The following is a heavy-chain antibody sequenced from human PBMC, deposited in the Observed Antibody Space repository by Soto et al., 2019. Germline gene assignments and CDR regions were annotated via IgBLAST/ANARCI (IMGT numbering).Heavy chain of an antibody. CDR1: GGSISSGGYY. J-gene: IGHJ5*02. D-gene: IGHD2-2*01. Sequence: QVQLQESGPGLVKPSQTLSLTCTVSGGSISSGGYYWSWIRQHPGKGLEWIGYIYSSGSTYYNPSLKRRVTIAVDTSKNQFSLKLSSVTAADTAVYYCARESAPLGYCSSTSCFGFDPWGQGTLVTVSS. CDR2: IYSSGST. V-gene: IGHV4-31*03. CDR3: ARESAPLGYCSSTSCFGFDP.